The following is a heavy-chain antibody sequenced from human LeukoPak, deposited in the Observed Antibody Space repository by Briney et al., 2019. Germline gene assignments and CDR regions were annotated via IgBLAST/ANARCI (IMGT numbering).Heavy chain of an antibody. CDR2: ISSSSSYI. CDR3: ARERGIVGAVDAFDI. D-gene: IGHD1-26*01. J-gene: IGHJ3*02. Sequence: GGSLRPSCAASGFTFSSYSMIWVRQAPGKGLEWVSSISSSSSYIYYADSVKGRFTISRDNAKNSLYLQMNSLRAEDTAVYYCARERGIVGAVDAFDIWGQGTMVTVSS. CDR1: GFTFSSYS. V-gene: IGHV3-21*01.